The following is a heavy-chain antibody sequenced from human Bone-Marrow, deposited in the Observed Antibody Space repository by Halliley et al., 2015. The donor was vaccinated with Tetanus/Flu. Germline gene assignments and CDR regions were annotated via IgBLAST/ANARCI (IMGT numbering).Heavy chain of an antibody. V-gene: IGHV3-33*01. D-gene: IGHD3-3*01. Sequence: DGSNKYYADSVKGRFTISRDNSKNTLYLQMNSLRAEDTAVYYCARDDPYYDLWSGSRHAMGVWGQGTTVSVSS. CDR3: ARDDPYYDLWSGSRHAMGV. CDR2: DGSNK. J-gene: IGHJ6*02.